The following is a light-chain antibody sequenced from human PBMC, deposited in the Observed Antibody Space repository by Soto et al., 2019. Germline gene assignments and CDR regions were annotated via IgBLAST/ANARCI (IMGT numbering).Light chain of an antibody. CDR2: EGS. J-gene: IGLJ2*01. CDR3: RSYAGSSSHVV. Sequence: QSALTQPASVSGSPGQSITISCTGTSSDVGSYNLFSWYQQHPGKAPKLMIYEGSKRPSGVSNRFSGSKSGNTASLTISGLQAEDEADYYCRSYAGSSSHVVFGGGTKLTVL. CDR1: SSDVGSYNL. V-gene: IGLV2-23*01.